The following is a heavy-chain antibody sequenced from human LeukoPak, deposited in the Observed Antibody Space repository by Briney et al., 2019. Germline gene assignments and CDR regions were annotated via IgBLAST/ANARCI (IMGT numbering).Heavy chain of an antibody. D-gene: IGHD3-9*01. CDR2: TSVNNGDT. CDR3: VRDQYLNVMTGFDD. Sequence: ASVKLSCKASGYMFNIYGISWVRHAPGQGLEWMAWTSVNNGDTKYGQKFQGRVTVTTDTSTSTVYLELRRLRPDDTAVYYCVRDQYLNVMTGFDDWGQGTLVTVSS. CDR1: GYMFNIYG. V-gene: IGHV1-18*01. J-gene: IGHJ4*02.